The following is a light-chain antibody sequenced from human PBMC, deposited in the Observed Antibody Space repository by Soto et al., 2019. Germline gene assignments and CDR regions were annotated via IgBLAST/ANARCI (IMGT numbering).Light chain of an antibody. CDR1: QSISNW. J-gene: IGKJ1*01. V-gene: IGKV1-5*03. CDR3: QRYNSNSRT. CDR2: KAT. Sequence: DIQMTQSPSTLSASVGDRDTITCRASQSISNWLAWYQQKPGRAPKLLIYKATSLQSGVSSRFSGSASGTEFALTISSLQPDDFATYYCQRYNSNSRTFGQGTKVEIK.